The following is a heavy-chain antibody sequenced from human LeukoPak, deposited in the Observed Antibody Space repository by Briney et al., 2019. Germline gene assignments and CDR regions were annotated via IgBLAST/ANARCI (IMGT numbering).Heavy chain of an antibody. V-gene: IGHV3-7*01. CDR3: ARAKSPIVVVTASLEY. CDR2: IKQDGSEK. J-gene: IGHJ4*02. CDR1: GFTFSSYW. Sequence: GGSLRLSCAASGFTFSSYWMSWVRQAPGKGLEWVANIKQDGSEKYYVDSVKGRFTISRDNAKNSLYLQMNSLRAEDTAVYYCARAKSPIVVVTASLEYWGQGTQVTVSS. D-gene: IGHD2-21*02.